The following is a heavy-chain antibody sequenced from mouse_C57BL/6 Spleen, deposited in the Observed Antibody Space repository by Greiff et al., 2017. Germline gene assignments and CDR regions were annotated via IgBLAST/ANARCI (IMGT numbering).Heavy chain of an antibody. CDR3: ARSVGYDAMDY. D-gene: IGHD1-1*01. V-gene: IGHV1-50*01. CDR1: GYTFTSYW. J-gene: IGHJ4*01. Sequence: QVQLQQPGAELVKPGASVKLSCKASGYTFTSYWMQWVKQRPGQGLEWIGEIDPSDSYTNYNQKFKGKATLTVDTSSSTAYMQLSSLTSEDSAVYYCARSVGYDAMDYWGQGTSGTVSS. CDR2: IDPSDSYT.